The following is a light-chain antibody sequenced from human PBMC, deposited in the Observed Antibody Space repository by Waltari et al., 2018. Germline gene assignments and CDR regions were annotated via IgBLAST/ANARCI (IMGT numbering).Light chain of an antibody. V-gene: IGKV3-15*01. Sequence: EIVMTQSPATLSVSPGDGATLSCRASQSISRNLAWYQQRPGQSPRLLIYAASTRATGVPGRFSGSGSGTEFTLSIDNLQPEDFATYYCQETYILPYSFGQGTMLEIK. CDR3: QETYILPYS. CDR1: QSISRN. J-gene: IGKJ2*03. CDR2: AAS.